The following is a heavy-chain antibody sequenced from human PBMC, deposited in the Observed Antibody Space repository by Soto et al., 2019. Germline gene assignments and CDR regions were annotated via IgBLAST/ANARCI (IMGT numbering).Heavy chain of an antibody. Sequence: QVQLVESGGGMVQPGRSLRLSCAASGFTFSSYVMHWVRQAPGKGLEWVAVVSNDGSNKDYADSVKGRFTISRDNSKNTRYLQMNSLRAENTAVYYCAKVLLTYTSGWYHPHFDYWGQGTLVTVSS. J-gene: IGHJ4*02. V-gene: IGHV3-30*18. CDR2: VSNDGSNK. CDR3: AKVLLTYTSGWYHPHFDY. CDR1: GFTFSSYV. D-gene: IGHD6-19*01.